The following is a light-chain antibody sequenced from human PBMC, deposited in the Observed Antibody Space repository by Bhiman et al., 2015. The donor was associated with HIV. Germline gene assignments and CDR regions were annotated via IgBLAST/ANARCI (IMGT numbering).Light chain of an antibody. CDR1: SSNIGSKY. CDR2: RNN. V-gene: IGLV1-47*01. J-gene: IGLJ3*02. CDR3: AAWDDSLSGQV. Sequence: GSVTPGQRVTISCSGSSSNIGSKYVYWYQQLPGTAPKLLIYRNNQRPSGVPDRFSGSKSGTSASLAISGLRSEDEADYYCAAWDDSLSGQVFGGGTKLTVL.